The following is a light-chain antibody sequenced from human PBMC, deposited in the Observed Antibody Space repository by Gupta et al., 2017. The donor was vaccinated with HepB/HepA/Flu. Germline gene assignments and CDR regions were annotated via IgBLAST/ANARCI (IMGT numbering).Light chain of an antibody. V-gene: IGLV3-19*01. CDR1: SLRSYY. CDR2: GKN. CDR3: NSRDSSGNPI. J-gene: IGLJ2*01. Sequence: SSELTQDPAVSVALGQTVRITGQGDSLRSYYASWYQQKPGQAPVLVIYGKNNRPSGIPDRFSGSSSGNTASLTITGAQAEDEADYYCNSRDSSGNPIFGGGTKLTVL.